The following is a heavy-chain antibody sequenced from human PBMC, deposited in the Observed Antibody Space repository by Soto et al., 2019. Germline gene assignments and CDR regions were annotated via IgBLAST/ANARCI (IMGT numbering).Heavy chain of an antibody. CDR3: VRDNYGMDL. J-gene: IGHJ6*02. CDR2: GGDGQTT. V-gene: IGHV3-64D*06. Sequence: PGGSLRLSCSISGFIIRNYAMHWVRQAPGMGLEYLAVSHGGDGQTTNYFADSVKGRFTVTRDNSKSMLFLQMTSLKTEDTAVYYCVRDNYGMDLWGQGTTVTVSS. CDR1: GFIIRNYA.